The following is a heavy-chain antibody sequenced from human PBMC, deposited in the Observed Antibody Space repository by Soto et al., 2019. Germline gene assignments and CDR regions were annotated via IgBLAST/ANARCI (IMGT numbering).Heavy chain of an antibody. CDR3: AKDRLHNWNSYWFDP. CDR1: GFTFNSFA. D-gene: IGHD1-7*01. V-gene: IGHV3-23*01. J-gene: IGHJ5*02. Sequence: PXXSLRLSFAASGFTFNSFAMRWVLQAPGKGLEWVSAITGSGDSTYYADSVKGRFTISRDDSKNTLYLQMNSLRAEDTAVYYCAKDRLHNWNSYWFDPWGLGTLVTVSS. CDR2: ITGSGDST.